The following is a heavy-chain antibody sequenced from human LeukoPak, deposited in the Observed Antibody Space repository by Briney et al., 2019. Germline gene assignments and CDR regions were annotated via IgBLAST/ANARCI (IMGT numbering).Heavy chain of an antibody. CDR3: AKDYSSSGPFDY. J-gene: IGHJ4*02. CDR1: GFTFDDYS. V-gene: IGHV3-43*01. Sequence: GGSLRLSCVASGFTFDDYSMHWVRQAPGKGLEWVSLISWDGGNREYADSVKGRFTISRDNSRNSLFLQMNSLTTEDTAFYYCAKDYSSSGPFDYWGQGTLVTVSS. D-gene: IGHD6-13*01. CDR2: ISWDGGNR.